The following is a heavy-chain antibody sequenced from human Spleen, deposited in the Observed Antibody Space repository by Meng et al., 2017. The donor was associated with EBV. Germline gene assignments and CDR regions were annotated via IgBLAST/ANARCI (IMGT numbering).Heavy chain of an antibody. CDR1: GYSFNSYG. CDR2: MSHFNRNE. CDR3: ARDRDGYYGLDY. D-gene: IGHD5-24*01. Sequence: VQLLQSGAEGKKARASVKVPCEPSGYSFNSYGISWVRRAPGQGLEWMGGMSHFNRNENNNDYFQSRVSMTMDTSTSTAFMEVRSLRSDDTAVYYCARDRDGYYGLDYWGQGTLVTVSS. V-gene: IGHV1-18*01. J-gene: IGHJ4*02.